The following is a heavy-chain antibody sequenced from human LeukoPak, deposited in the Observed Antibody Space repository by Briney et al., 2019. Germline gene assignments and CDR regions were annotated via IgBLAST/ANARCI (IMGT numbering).Heavy chain of an antibody. Sequence: GGSLRLSCAASGFRFSTYGMNWVRQAPGQGLERVSSIRPTGDVYYTDSVKGRFTISRDNAKNSLYLQMNSLRVEDTAVYYCAIPGSYCGGDCYPYYFDYWGQGTLVTVSS. J-gene: IGHJ4*02. CDR3: AIPGSYCGGDCYPYYFDY. CDR2: IRPTGDV. CDR1: GFRFSTYG. V-gene: IGHV3-21*01. D-gene: IGHD2-21*01.